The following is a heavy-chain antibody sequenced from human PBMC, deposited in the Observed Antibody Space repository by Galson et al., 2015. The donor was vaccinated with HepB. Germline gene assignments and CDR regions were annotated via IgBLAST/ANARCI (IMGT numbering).Heavy chain of an antibody. V-gene: IGHV3-53*01. CDR2: IYGGGHT. CDR1: GFTLSSNY. J-gene: IGHJ5*02. CDR3: VRDLRCGGDCYSVS. D-gene: IGHD2-21*02. Sequence: SLRLSCATSGFTLSSNYMSWVRQTPGKGLEWVAIIYGGGHTYYAESVKGRFTISRDNSKNTLYLQVNSLRAEDTAVYYCVRDLRCGGDCYSVSWGQGTLVTVSS.